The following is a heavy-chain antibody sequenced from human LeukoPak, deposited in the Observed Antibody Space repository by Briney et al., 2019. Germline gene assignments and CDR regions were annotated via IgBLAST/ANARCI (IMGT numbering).Heavy chain of an antibody. CDR1: GGSISSNNYD. D-gene: IGHD3-16*02. V-gene: IGHV4-39*07. J-gene: IGHJ3*02. CDR3: ARSDTFGGIIVYAFDI. Sequence: PAETLSLTCTVSGGSISSNNYDWGWIRQPRGKGLEWIGSIYESGSTSYTPSLQSRVTISIDTSKHQLSLKLTSVTAADTAVYFCARSDTFGGIIVYAFDIWGQGTMVTVSS. CDR2: IYESGST.